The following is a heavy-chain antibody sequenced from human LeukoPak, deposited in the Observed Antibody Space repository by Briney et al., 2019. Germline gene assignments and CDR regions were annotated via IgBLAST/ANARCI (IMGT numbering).Heavy chain of an antibody. Sequence: GGSLRLSCAVSGFTLSSYGMSWVRQAPGKGLEWISGIFGSGGSTKYADSVKGRFTISRDTSKNTLYLQMNSLRVEDTAVYYCAKDLYNSGLWYFDYWGQGTLVTVSA. CDR2: IFGSGGST. CDR1: GFTLSSYG. CDR3: AKDLYNSGLWYFDY. D-gene: IGHD6-19*01. V-gene: IGHV3-23*01. J-gene: IGHJ4*02.